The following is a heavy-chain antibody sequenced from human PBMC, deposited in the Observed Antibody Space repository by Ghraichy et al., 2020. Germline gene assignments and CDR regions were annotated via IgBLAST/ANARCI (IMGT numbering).Heavy chain of an antibody. CDR3: ARGSISVVPAAYYYGMDV. CDR1: GGTFSSYA. J-gene: IGHJ6*02. Sequence: SVKLSCKASGGTFSSYAISWVRQAPGQGLEWMGGIIPIFGTANYAQKFQGRVTITTDESTSTAYMELSSLRSEDTAVYYCARGSISVVPAAYYYGMDVWGQGTTVTVSS. CDR2: IIPIFGTA. D-gene: IGHD2-2*01. V-gene: IGHV1-69*05.